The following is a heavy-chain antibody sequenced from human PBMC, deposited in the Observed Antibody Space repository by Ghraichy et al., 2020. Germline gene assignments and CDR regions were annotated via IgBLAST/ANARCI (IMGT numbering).Heavy chain of an antibody. J-gene: IGHJ4*02. CDR2: IYYSGST. D-gene: IGHD2-2*01. CDR3: ARLLGYCSSTSCYGMVYFDY. CDR1: GGSISSGGYY. V-gene: IGHV4-31*03. Sequence: SETLSLTCTVSGGSISSGGYYWSWIRQHPGKGLEWIGYIYYSGSTYYNPSLKSRVTISVDTSKNQFSLKLSSVTAADTAVYYCARLLGYCSSTSCYGMVYFDYWGQGTLVTVSS.